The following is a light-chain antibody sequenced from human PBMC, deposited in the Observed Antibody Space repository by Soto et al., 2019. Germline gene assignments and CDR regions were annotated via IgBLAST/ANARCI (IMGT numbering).Light chain of an antibody. CDR2: EGS. V-gene: IGLV2-23*01. CDR1: SSDIGSYNL. CDR3: SSYAGSNVLVV. Sequence: QSVLTQPGSVSGSPGQSITISCSGTSSDIGSYNLVSWYQQHPGKAPKVIIFEGSRLPSGVSSRFSGSKSGNTASLTISGLRPEDDADYYCSSYAGSNVLVVFGGGTKLTVL. J-gene: IGLJ2*01.